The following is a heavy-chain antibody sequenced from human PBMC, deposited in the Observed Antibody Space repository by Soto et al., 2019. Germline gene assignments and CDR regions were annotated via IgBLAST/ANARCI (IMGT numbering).Heavy chain of an antibody. CDR3: ARGDGFNYYFDY. CDR2: HIPMFGST. D-gene: IGHD1-1*01. V-gene: IGHV1-69*13. Sequence: ASVKVSCTASGGTFSGAGVSWVRLAPGQGLEWMGNHIPMFGSTNYAEKFQGRLTISADAPATTAYMDLSSLRSDDTAVYYCARGDGFNYYFDYWGQGALVTVSS. CDR1: GGTFSGAG. J-gene: IGHJ4*02.